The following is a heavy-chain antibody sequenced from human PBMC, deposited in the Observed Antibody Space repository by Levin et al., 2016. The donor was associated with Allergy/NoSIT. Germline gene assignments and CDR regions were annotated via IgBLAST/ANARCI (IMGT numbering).Heavy chain of an antibody. V-gene: IGHV1-69*01. J-gene: IGHJ4*02. CDR2: IIPIFGTA. D-gene: IGHD2-2*01. CDR3: ARAPGAALLCDY. Sequence: WVRQAPGQGLEWMGGIIPIFGTANYAQKFQGRVTITADESTSTAYMELSSLRSEDTAVYYCARAPGAALLCDYWGQGTLVTVSS.